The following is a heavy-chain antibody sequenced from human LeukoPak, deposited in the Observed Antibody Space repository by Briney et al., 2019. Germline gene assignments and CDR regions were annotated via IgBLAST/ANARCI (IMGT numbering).Heavy chain of an antibody. D-gene: IGHD1-26*01. CDR2: IYVIGTN. CDR1: GGSNSSRNHY. V-gene: IGHV4-39*01. CDR3: ARQVGATTLIDS. J-gene: IGHJ4*02. Sequence: SETLSLTCTVSGGSNSSRNHYWSWIRQPPGQGLEWIGSIYVIGTNYYNPSLKSRVTLSVDTSKNQLSLNLSSVTAADTALYYCARQVGATTLIDSWGQGALVTVSS.